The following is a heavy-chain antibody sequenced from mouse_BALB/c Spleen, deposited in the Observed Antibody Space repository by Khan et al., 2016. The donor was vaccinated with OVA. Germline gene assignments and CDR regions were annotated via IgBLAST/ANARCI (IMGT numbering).Heavy chain of an antibody. CDR3: ARTARIKY. CDR1: GYSITSGYG. J-gene: IGHJ2*01. Sequence: EVQLQESGPGLVKPSQSLSLTCTVTGYSITSGYGWNLIRQFPGNKLEWMGYISYSGSTNYNPSLKSRISITRDTSKNQFFLQLNAVTTEDTATYYCARTARIKYWGQGTTLTVSS. D-gene: IGHD1-2*01. V-gene: IGHV3-2*02. CDR2: ISYSGST.